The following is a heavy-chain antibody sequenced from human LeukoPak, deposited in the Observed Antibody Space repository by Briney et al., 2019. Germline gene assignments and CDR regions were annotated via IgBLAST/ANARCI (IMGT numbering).Heavy chain of an antibody. CDR3: ARHSPSGGYFDY. Sequence: SGTLSLTCTVSGASISSYYWSWIRQPPGKGLEWIGYIYYSGTTNSSPSLKSRVTISLDTSKNHFSLKLNSVTAADTAVYYCARHSPSGGYFDYWGQGVLVTVSS. D-gene: IGHD3-10*01. J-gene: IGHJ4*02. V-gene: IGHV4-59*08. CDR1: GASISSYY. CDR2: IYYSGTT.